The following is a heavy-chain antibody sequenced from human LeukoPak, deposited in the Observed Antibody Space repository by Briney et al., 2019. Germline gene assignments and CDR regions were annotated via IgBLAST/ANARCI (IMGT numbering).Heavy chain of an antibody. D-gene: IGHD5-18*01. CDR2: IYTSGST. Sequence: SQTLSLTCTVSGGSISSGSYYWSWIRQPAGKGLEWIGRIYTSGSTNYNPSLKSRVTISVDTSKNQFSLKLSSVTAADTAVYYCAGGTAMVNLAGYWGQGTLVTVSS. V-gene: IGHV4-61*02. J-gene: IGHJ4*02. CDR1: GGSISSGSYY. CDR3: AGGTAMVNLAGY.